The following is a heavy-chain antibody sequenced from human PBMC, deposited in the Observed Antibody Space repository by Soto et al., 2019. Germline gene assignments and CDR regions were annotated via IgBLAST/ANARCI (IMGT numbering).Heavy chain of an antibody. CDR2: INHSGST. D-gene: IGHD3-3*01. CDR3: ARGLHLAGGQRVWSGYYYYGMDV. Sequence: SETLSLTCAVYGGSFSGYYWSWIRQPPGKGLEWIGEINHSGSTNYNPSPKSRVTISVDTSKNQFSLKLSSVTAADTAVYYCARGLHLAGGQRVWSGYYYYGMDVWGQGTTVTVS. V-gene: IGHV4-34*01. CDR1: GGSFSGYY. J-gene: IGHJ6*02.